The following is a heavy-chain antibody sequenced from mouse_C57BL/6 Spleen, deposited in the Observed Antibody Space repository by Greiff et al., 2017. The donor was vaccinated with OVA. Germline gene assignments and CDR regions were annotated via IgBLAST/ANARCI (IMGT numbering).Heavy chain of an antibody. J-gene: IGHJ2*01. Sequence: DVMLVESGGGLVKPGGSLKLSCAASGFTFSDYGMHWVRQAPEKGLEWVAYISSGSSTIYYADTVKGRFTISRDNAKNTLFLQMTSLRSEDTAMYYCARMGRTRFDYWGQGTTLTVSS. CDR1: GFTFSDYG. D-gene: IGHD4-1*01. CDR2: ISSGSSTI. V-gene: IGHV5-17*01. CDR3: ARMGRTRFDY.